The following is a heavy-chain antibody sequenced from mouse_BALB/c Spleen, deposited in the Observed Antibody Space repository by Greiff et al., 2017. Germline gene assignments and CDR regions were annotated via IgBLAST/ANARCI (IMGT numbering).Heavy chain of an antibody. Sequence: VQLQQSGPELVKPGASVKISCKASGYSFTGYFMNWVKQSHGKSLEWIGRINPYNGDTFYNHKFKGKATLTVDKSSSTAHMELLSLTSEDSAVYYCGRYYYGSSYAMDYWGQGTSVTVSS. D-gene: IGHD1-1*01. CDR3: GRYYYGSSYAMDY. V-gene: IGHV1-37*01. J-gene: IGHJ4*01. CDR1: GYSFTGYF. CDR2: INPYNGDT.